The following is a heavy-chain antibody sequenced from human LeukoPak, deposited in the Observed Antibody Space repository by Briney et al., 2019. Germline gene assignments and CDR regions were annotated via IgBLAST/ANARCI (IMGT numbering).Heavy chain of an antibody. J-gene: IGHJ4*02. D-gene: IGHD1-26*01. CDR1: GYTFTSYY. V-gene: IGHV1-46*01. CDR2: INPSIGRT. CDR3: AKIVGASNGYFDF. Sequence: ASVKVSCKASGYTFTSYYMHWVRQAPGQGLEWMGIINPSIGRTSYAQKFQGRVTVTRDTSTTTVYMELSSLRSDDTAVYYCAKIVGASNGYFDFWGQGTPVTASS.